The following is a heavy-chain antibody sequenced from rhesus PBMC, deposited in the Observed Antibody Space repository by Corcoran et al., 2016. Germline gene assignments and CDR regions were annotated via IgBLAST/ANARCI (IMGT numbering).Heavy chain of an antibody. J-gene: IGHJ4*01. D-gene: IGHD6-13*01. Sequence: VQLVQSGAEVKQPGASVKVSCKASGYPFTDYYLHWVRQAPGKGLEGMGRGEPEDGETREAQKLQDRVTINADTYTDTAYMELSSLRSEDTAVDYWLRGPYTSPFDYWGQGVLVTVSS. CDR2: GEPEDGET. CDR3: LRGPYTSPFDY. CDR1: GYPFTDYY. V-gene: IGHV1-111*02.